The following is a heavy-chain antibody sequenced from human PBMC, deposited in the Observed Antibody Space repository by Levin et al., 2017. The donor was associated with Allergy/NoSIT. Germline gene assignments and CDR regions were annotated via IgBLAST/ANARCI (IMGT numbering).Heavy chain of an antibody. Sequence: SQTLSLTCAVYGGSFSGYYWSWIRQPPGKGLEWIGEINHSGSTNYNPSLKSRVTISVDTSKNQFSLKLSSVTAADTAVYYCARVLVAQQFWSGYYSPGIFPYYYMDVWGKGTTVTVSS. D-gene: IGHD3-3*01. CDR2: INHSGST. CDR3: ARVLVAQQFWSGYYSPGIFPYYYMDV. J-gene: IGHJ6*03. V-gene: IGHV4-34*01. CDR1: GGSFSGYY.